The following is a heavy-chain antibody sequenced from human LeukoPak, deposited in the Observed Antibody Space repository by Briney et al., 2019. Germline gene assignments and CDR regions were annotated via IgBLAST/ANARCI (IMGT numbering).Heavy chain of an antibody. CDR3: VCLGLGGLSLD. Sequence: GGSLRLSCAASGFTFSGYSMNWVRQAPGKGLEWVSSISSSSSYIYYADSVKGRFTISRDNAKNSLYLQMNSLRAEDTAVYYCVCLGLGGLSLDWGQGTLVTVSS. V-gene: IGHV3-21*01. CDR2: ISSSSSYI. CDR1: GFTFSGYS. J-gene: IGHJ4*02. D-gene: IGHD3-16*01.